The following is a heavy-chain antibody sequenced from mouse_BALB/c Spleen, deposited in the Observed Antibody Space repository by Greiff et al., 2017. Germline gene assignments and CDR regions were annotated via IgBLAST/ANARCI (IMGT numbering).Heavy chain of an antibody. CDR2: IDPSDSET. V-gene: IGHV1S126*01. D-gene: IGHD1-2*01. CDR3: ARTAVYPMDY. CDR1: GYSFTSYW. J-gene: IGHJ4*01. Sequence: VQLQQSGPQLVRPGASVKISCKASGYSFTSYWMHWVKQRPGQGLEWIGMIDPSDSETRLNQKFKDKATLTVDKSSSTAYMQLSSPTSEDSAVYYCARTAVYPMDYWGQGTSVTVSS.